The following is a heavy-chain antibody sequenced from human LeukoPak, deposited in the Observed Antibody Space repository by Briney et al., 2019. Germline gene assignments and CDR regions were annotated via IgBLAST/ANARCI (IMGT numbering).Heavy chain of an antibody. CDR1: GGTFSSYA. CDR3: ARGIAAAVFGMDV. CDR2: IIPIFGTA. V-gene: IGHV1-69*05. D-gene: IGHD6-13*01. J-gene: IGHJ6*03. Sequence: SVKVSCKASGGTFSSYAISWVRQAPGQGLEWMGGIIPIFGTANYAQKFQGRVTITTDESTSTAHMELSSLRSEDTAVYYCARGIAAAVFGMDVWGKGTTVTVSS.